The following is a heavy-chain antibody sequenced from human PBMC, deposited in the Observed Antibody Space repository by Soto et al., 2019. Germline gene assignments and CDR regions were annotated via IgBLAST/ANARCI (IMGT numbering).Heavy chain of an antibody. V-gene: IGHV5-51*01. J-gene: IGHJ5*02. CDR3: ARHGFYGDYASNYFDP. D-gene: IGHD4-17*01. CDR1: GYNFATYX. CDR2: IYPGDSDA. Sequence: PXXSLKISCKASGYNFATYXXXXVRQMPGKGLEYMGIIYPGDSDARYSPSFQGQVTFSADKSISTAYLQWSSLTASDTAIYYCARHGFYGDYASNYFDPWGQGTLVTVS.